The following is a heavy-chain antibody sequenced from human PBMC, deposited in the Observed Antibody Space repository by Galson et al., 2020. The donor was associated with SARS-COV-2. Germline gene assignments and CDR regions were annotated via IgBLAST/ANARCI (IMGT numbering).Heavy chain of an antibody. CDR2: IRSKANNYAT. CDR1: GFVFSGSA. V-gene: IGHV3-73*01. J-gene: IGHJ4*02. CDR3: TRFVEGANYFDY. Sequence: GESLKISCAASGFVFSGSALHWVRQASGRGLEWVGRIRSKANNYATAYGASVKDRFTIFTDDSKNTAYVEMHNLKTEDTAVYYCTRFVEGANYFDYWGQGALVTVSS. D-gene: IGHD1-1*01.